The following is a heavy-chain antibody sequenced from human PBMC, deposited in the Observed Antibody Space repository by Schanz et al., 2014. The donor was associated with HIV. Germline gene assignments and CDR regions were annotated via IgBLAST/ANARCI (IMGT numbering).Heavy chain of an antibody. CDR1: GFTFSDYY. CDR2: ISGSGNTI. Sequence: QVQLVESGGGLVKPGGSLRLSCAASGFTFSDYYMSWIRQAPGKGLEWVSYISGSGNTIYYADSVKGRFTISRDNAKNSLSLQMNSLRSDDTAVYYCADVTATSADIWGQGTLVTVSS. CDR3: ADVTATSADI. J-gene: IGHJ4*02. V-gene: IGHV3-11*01. D-gene: IGHD2-21*02.